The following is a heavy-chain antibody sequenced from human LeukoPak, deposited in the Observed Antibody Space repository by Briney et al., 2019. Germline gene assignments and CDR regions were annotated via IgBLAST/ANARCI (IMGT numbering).Heavy chain of an antibody. D-gene: IGHD6-13*01. J-gene: IGHJ5*02. V-gene: IGHV3-7*01. CDR2: IKQDGSEK. CDR1: GFTFSSYW. CDR3: ARDGGGSSWYINWFDP. Sequence: PGGSLRLSCAASGFTFSSYWMSWVRQAPGKGLEWVANIKQDGSEKYYVDSVKGRFTISRDNAKNSLYLQMNSLRAEDTAVYYCARDGGGSSWYINWFDPWGQGTLVTVSS.